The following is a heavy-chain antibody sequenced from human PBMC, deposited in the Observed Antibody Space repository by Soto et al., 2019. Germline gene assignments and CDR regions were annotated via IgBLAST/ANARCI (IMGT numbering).Heavy chain of an antibody. CDR3: SREDYGGYGGYFAT. Sequence: QLQLQESGSGLVKPSQTLSLTCTVSGGSIRTGGYSWRWIRQPPGKGLEWIGNTDHSGNPYYNPSLLRRGSKSVERSTIQSSLKVSSVAAAAAAVYYCSREDYGGYGGYFATWAQGSPVTVSS. CDR1: GGSIRTGGYS. V-gene: IGHV4-30-2*01. J-gene: IGHJ4*02. D-gene: IGHD4-17*01. CDR2: TDHSGNP.